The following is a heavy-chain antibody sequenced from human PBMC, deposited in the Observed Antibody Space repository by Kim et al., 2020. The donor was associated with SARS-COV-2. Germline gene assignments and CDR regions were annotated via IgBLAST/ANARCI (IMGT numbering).Heavy chain of an antibody. CDR3: AREFPGSPDALDF. D-gene: IGHD3-10*01. Sequence: AEAVSGRFSRSRDKGKNTGYLQMNSLTVEDTAVYYCAREFPGSPDALDFWGQGTMVTVSS. V-gene: IGHV3-74*01. J-gene: IGHJ3*01.